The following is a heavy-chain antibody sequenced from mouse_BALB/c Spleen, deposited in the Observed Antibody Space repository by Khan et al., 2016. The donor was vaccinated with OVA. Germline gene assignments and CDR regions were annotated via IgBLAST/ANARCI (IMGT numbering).Heavy chain of an antibody. J-gene: IGHJ3*01. D-gene: IGHD1-3*01. Sequence: QIQLVQSGTELARPGASVKLSCKASGYIFIDYNINWVKQRTGQGLEWIGEISPGSGNTYYNEKFKGKATLTADKSSSTAYMQLSSLTSEDSAVYFCAREWSSWFPYWGQGTLVTVSA. CDR1: GYIFIDYN. CDR3: AREWSSWFPY. V-gene: IGHV1-77*01. CDR2: ISPGSGNT.